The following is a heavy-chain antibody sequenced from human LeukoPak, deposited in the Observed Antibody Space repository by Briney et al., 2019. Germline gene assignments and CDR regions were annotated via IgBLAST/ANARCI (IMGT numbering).Heavy chain of an antibody. V-gene: IGHV3-30*18. Sequence: LPGRSLRLSCAASGFTFSSYGMHWVRQAPGKGLEWVAVISYDGSNKYYADSVKGRFTISRDNSKNTLYLQMHSLRAEDTAVYYCAKLSGGAARPVAFDIWGQGTMVTVSS. CDR3: AKLSGGAARPVAFDI. J-gene: IGHJ3*02. D-gene: IGHD6-6*01. CDR2: ISYDGSNK. CDR1: GFTFSSYG.